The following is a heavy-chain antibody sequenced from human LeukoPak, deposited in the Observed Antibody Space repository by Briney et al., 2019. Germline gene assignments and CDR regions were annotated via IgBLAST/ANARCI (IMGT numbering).Heavy chain of an antibody. Sequence: SETLSLTCSVSGHSIRSYYWSWTRQPPGKGLEWIGYIHYSGSTNYNPSLKSRVTMSVDTSKNQFSLNLSSVTAADTAVYYCARHLGGDYLYYYYGMDVWGQGTAATVSS. D-gene: IGHD4-17*01. CDR2: IHYSGST. CDR1: GHSIRSYY. CDR3: ARHLGGDYLYYYYGMDV. V-gene: IGHV4-59*08. J-gene: IGHJ6*02.